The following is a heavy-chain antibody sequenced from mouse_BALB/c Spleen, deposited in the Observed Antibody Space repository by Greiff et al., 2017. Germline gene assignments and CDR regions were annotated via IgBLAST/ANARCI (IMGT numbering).Heavy chain of an antibody. J-gene: IGHJ2*01. CDR3: ARGTYYFDY. CDR2: IWAGGST. CDR1: GFSLTSYG. Sequence: VKLVESGPGLVAPSQCLSITCTVSGFSLTSYGVHWVRQPPGKGLEWLGVIWAGGSTNYNSALMSRLSISKDNSKSQVFLKRNSLQTDDTAMYYCARGTYYFDYWGQGTTLTVSS. V-gene: IGHV2-9*02.